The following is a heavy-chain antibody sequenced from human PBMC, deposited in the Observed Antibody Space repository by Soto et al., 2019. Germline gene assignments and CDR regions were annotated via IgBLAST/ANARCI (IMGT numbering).Heavy chain of an antibody. J-gene: IGHJ4*02. CDR3: ARGDLWGNNRYFDY. CDR2: INAGNGNT. CDR1: GYTFTNYA. V-gene: IGHV1-3*01. Sequence: GASVKVSFKPSGYTFTNYAIHWLRQAPGQRLEWMGWINAGNGNTKYSQKFQGRITITRDRSTSTSSMELSSLRSEDTALYYCARGDLWGNNRYFDYWGQGTLVTV. D-gene: IGHD3-16*02.